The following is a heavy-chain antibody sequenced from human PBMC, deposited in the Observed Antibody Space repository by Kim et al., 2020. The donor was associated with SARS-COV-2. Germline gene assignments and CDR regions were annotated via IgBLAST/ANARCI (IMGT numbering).Heavy chain of an antibody. CDR1: GFTFSSYG. V-gene: IGHV3-30*18. J-gene: IGHJ6*02. CDR2: ISYDGSNK. CDR3: AKDLAARSGYYYGMDV. Sequence: GGSLRLSCAASGFTFSSYGMHWVRQAPGKGLEWVAVISYDGSNKYYADSMKGRFTISRDNSKNTLYLQMNSLRAEDTAVYYCAKDLAARSGYYYGMDVWGQGTTVTVSS. D-gene: IGHD6-6*01.